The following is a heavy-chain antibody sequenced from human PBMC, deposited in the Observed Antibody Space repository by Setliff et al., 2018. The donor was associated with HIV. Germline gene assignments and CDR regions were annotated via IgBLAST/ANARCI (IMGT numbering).Heavy chain of an antibody. D-gene: IGHD5-12*01. J-gene: IGHJ5*02. CDR2: IDPKSGVA. CDR3: ARAHFLVAMTRNWFDP. V-gene: IGHV1-2*06. Sequence: EASVKVSCKASGYTFTDFYIHWMRQAPGQGLEWLGRIDPKSGVANYLKKFQGRVIMTRDTSTNTAYMELIRPRFDDTAVYFCARAHFLVAMTRNWFDPWGQGTLVTVSS. CDR1: GYTFTDFY.